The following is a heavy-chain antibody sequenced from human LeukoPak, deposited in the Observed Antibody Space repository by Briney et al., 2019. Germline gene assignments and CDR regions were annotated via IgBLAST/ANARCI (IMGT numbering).Heavy chain of an antibody. CDR3: ARLVVVAATRDY. J-gene: IGHJ4*02. CDR1: GYTFTGYY. Sequence: ASVKVSCKASGYTFTGYYMHWVRQAPGQGLEWMGRINPNSGGTNYAQKFQGRVTMTRDTSISTAYMELSRLRSDDTAVYYCARLVVVAATRDYWGQGTLLTVSS. CDR2: INPNSGGT. V-gene: IGHV1-2*06. D-gene: IGHD2-15*01.